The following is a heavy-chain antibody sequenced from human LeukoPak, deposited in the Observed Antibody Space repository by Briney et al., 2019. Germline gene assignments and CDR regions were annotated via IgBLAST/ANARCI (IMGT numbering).Heavy chain of an antibody. D-gene: IGHD3-3*01. Sequence: SETLSLTCTVSGAAISTYFWSWIRQSPGKGLEWIGYIYSSGSTKYNPSFKSRVTISVDASKNQFALTLRSLTAADTAVYYCARDFWSGSVGFDPWGQGTLVTVSS. CDR3: ARDFWSGSVGFDP. V-gene: IGHV4-59*01. CDR2: IYSSGST. J-gene: IGHJ5*02. CDR1: GAAISTYF.